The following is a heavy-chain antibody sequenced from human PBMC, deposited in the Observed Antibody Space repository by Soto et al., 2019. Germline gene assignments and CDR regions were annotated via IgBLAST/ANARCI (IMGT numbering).Heavy chain of an antibody. CDR3: ARGKDSSGWYEYYYYYYMDV. D-gene: IGHD6-19*01. V-gene: IGHV3-23*01. J-gene: IGHJ6*03. Sequence: GGSLRLSCAASGFTFSSYAMSWVRQAPGKGLEWVSAISGSGGSTYYADSVKGRFTISRDNSKNTLYLQMNSLRAEDTAVYYCARGKDSSGWYEYYYYYYMDVWGKGTTVTVSS. CDR2: ISGSGGST. CDR1: GFTFSSYA.